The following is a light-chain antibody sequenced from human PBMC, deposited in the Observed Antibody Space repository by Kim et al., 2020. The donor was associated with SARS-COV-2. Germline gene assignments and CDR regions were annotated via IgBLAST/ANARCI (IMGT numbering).Light chain of an antibody. CDR2: DAS. J-gene: IGKJ5*01. CDR1: QSVSIN. V-gene: IGKV3-15*01. CDR3: QQYDVWPPIT. Sequence: SPGERATLSCWASQSVSINLAWYQQKPGQAPRLLIYDASTRATGVPARFSGSGSGTEFTLTISSLQSEDFAVYYCQQYDVWPPITFGQGTRL.